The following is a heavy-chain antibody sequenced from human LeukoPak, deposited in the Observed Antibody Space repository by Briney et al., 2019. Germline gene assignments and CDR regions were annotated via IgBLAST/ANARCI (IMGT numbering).Heavy chain of an antibody. Sequence: PSETLSLTCTVSGGSISSNSYYWGWIRQPPGKGLEWIGSIFYSGSTYYNPSLKSRVTISVDTSKNQFSLKLGSVTAADTAVYYCARHHGAGGGVFDYWGQGTLVTVSS. V-gene: IGHV4-39*01. CDR2: IFYSGST. D-gene: IGHD3-16*01. CDR1: GGSISSNSYY. J-gene: IGHJ4*02. CDR3: ARHHGAGGGVFDY.